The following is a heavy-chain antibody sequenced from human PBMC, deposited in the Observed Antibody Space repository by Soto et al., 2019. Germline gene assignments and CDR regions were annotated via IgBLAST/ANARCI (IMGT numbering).Heavy chain of an antibody. CDR2: IYHSGST. J-gene: IGHJ4*02. CDR3: AAQQWLAD. CDR1: GYSISSGYY. Sequence: SETLSLTFAVSGYSISSGYYWGWIRQPPGKGLEWIGSIYHSGSTFYNPSLKSRVTISVDTSKNQFSLKVTSVTAADTAVYYCAAQQWLADWGQGTLVTVSS. D-gene: IGHD6-19*01. V-gene: IGHV4-38-2*01.